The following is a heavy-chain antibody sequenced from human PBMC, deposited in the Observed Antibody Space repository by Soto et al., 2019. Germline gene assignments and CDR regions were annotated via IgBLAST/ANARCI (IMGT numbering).Heavy chain of an antibody. V-gene: IGHV3-23*01. CDR2: ISGSGGST. CDR1: GFSFSSYA. D-gene: IGHD3-22*01. CDR3: AKGNYYDRSGYPEGRRNYSDY. Sequence: GALRLSWAAAGFSFSSYAMIWVRQAPGKGLEWVSAISGSGGSTYYADSVKGRFTISRDNSKNTLYLQMNSLRAEDTAVYYCAKGNYYDRSGYPEGRRNYSDYWGQGTLAPVSS. J-gene: IGHJ4*02.